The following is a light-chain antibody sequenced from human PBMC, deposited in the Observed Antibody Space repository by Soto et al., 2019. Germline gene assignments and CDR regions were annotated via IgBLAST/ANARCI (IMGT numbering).Light chain of an antibody. J-gene: IGKJ4*01. CDR2: AAS. Sequence: DIQMTQSPSSLSASVGARVTITCRATQAIDNYLNWYQNKPGKAPELLILAASIVQSGVPSRLSGGGFGTDFSLTISSLHPGDFATYYGQRSYRTPLSFGGGTKVEI. V-gene: IGKV1-39*01. CDR3: QRSYRTPLS. CDR1: QAIDNY.